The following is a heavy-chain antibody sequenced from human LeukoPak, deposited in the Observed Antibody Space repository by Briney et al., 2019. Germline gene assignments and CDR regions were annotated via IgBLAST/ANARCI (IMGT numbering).Heavy chain of an antibody. J-gene: IGHJ6*03. CDR3: ARGGFDWFKAYYYYMGV. V-gene: IGHV3-33*01. Sequence: GGSLRLSCAASGVTFSSYGMHWVRQAPGKGLEWVADIWYDGSNKYYADSVKGRFTISRDNSKNTLYLQMNSLRAEDTAVYYCARGGFDWFKAYYYYMGVWGKGTTVTVSS. CDR1: GVTFSSYG. CDR2: IWYDGSNK. D-gene: IGHD3-9*01.